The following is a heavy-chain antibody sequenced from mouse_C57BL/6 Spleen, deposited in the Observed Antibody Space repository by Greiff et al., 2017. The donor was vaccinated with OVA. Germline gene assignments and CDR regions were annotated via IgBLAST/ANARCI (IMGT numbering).Heavy chain of an antibody. D-gene: IGHD4-1*01. CDR1: GYTFTSYW. CDR2: IYPGSGST. Sequence: VQLQQPGAELVKPGASVKMSCKASGYTFTSYWITWVKQRPGQGLEWIGDIYPGSGSTNYNEKFKSKATLTVDTSSSTAYMQLSSLTSEDSAVYYCARAVLGDGHWYFDVWGTGTTVTVSS. CDR3: ARAVLGDGHWYFDV. J-gene: IGHJ1*03. V-gene: IGHV1-55*01.